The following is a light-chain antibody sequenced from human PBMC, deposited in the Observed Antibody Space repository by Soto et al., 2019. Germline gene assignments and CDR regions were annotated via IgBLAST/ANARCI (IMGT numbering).Light chain of an antibody. Sequence: DIQMTQSPSTLSASVGDRLTITCRASQIVSGWLAWFLQKPGKVPKLLIYDASGLESGVPSRLSGSGSGTEFTLTISSLQPDDFGTYYCHQYSSYPYTFGQGTKLEIK. CDR2: DAS. CDR3: HQYSSYPYT. CDR1: QIVSGW. J-gene: IGKJ2*01. V-gene: IGKV1-5*01.